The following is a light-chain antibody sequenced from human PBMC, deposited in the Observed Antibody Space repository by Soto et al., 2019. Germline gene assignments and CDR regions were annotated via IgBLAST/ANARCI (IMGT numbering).Light chain of an antibody. CDR2: GAS. CDR3: QQYNKWPAIT. V-gene: IGKV3-15*01. Sequence: IVMTRSPATLSVSPGERATLSCRASQSVRSNLAWYQQKPGQAPRLLIYGASTRATDIPARFSGSGSGTEFTLTISSLQSEDFAVYYCQQYNKWPAITFGQGTRLEIK. CDR1: QSVRSN. J-gene: IGKJ5*01.